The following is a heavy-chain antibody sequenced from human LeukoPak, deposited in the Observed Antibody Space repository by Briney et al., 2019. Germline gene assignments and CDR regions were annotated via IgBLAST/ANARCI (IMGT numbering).Heavy chain of an antibody. CDR3: ARLAGTTSFYYYGMDV. D-gene: IGHD1-7*01. V-gene: IGHV3-7*01. CDR2: IKQDGSEK. Sequence: GGALRLSCVASGFTFSSYWMSWVRQAPGKGLEWVAHIKQDGSEKYYVDSVKGRFTISRDNAKNSLYLQTNSLRVEDTAVYYCARLAGTTSFYYYGMDVWGQGTTVTVSS. CDR1: GFTFSSYW. J-gene: IGHJ6*02.